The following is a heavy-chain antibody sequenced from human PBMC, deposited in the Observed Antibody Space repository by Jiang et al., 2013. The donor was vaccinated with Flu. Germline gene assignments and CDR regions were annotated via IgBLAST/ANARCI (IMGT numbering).Heavy chain of an antibody. V-gene: IGHV5-10-1*01. J-gene: IGHJ4*02. D-gene: IGHD1-1*01. CDR2: PSDSYI. CDR3: ARHPPGGGSDY. Sequence: PSDSYINYSPSFQGHVTISADKSISTAYLQWSSLKASDTAMYYCARHPPGGGSDYWGQGTLVTVSS.